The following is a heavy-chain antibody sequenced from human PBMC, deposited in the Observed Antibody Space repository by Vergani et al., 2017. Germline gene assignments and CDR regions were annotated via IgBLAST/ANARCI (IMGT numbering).Heavy chain of an antibody. CDR3: AREVIAAAGIDY. CDR2: ISSSSSYI. D-gene: IGHD6-13*01. Sequence: EVQLVESGGGLVKPGGSLRLSCAASGFTFSSYSMNWVRQAPGKGLEWVSSISSSSSYIYYADSVKGRFTISRDNAKNSLYLQMYSLRAEDTAVYYCAREVIAAAGIDYWGQGTLVTVSS. CDR1: GFTFSSYS. V-gene: IGHV3-21*01. J-gene: IGHJ4*02.